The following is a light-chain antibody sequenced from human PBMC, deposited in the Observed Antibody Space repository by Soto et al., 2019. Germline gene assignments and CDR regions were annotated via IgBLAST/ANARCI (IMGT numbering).Light chain of an antibody. CDR3: QQYGGAPPEYP. J-gene: IGKJ2*01. Sequence: IVLTQSPGTLSLSPGERATLSCRASQTVSGSHLAWYQQKPGQAPRLIIYGASTRPTGIPDRFSGSGSGTDFTLTITRLEPEDFAVYYCQQYGGAPPEYPFGQRTKLEIK. V-gene: IGKV3-20*01. CDR1: QTVSGSH. CDR2: GAS.